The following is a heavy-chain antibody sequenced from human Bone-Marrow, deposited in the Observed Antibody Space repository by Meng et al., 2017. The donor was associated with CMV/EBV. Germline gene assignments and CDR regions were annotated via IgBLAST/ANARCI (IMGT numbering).Heavy chain of an antibody. V-gene: IGHV3-15*01. CDR1: GFTFSDYY. J-gene: IGHJ3*02. Sequence: GGSLRLACAAAGFTFSDYYMSWVRQAPGKGLEWVGRIKSKTDGGTTDYAAPVKGRFTISRDDSKNTLYLQMNSLKTEDTAVQYWTTGGGQGYSYEDDAFDIWGQGTMVTVSS. D-gene: IGHD5-18*01. CDR3: TTGGGQGYSYEDDAFDI. CDR2: IKSKTDGGTT.